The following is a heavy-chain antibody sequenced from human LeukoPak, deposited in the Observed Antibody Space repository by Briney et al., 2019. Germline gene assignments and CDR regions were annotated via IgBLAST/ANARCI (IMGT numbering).Heavy chain of an antibody. CDR1: GGSISSYY. J-gene: IGHJ4*02. Sequence: PSETLSLTCTVSGGSISSYYWTWIRQPPGKGLGLEWIGYIYYSGGTNYNPSLKSRVTISIDTSKNQVSLKLSSVTAADTAVYYCARLWYSSSSLDYWGQGTLVTVSS. D-gene: IGHD6-6*01. CDR2: IYYSGGT. V-gene: IGHV4-59*08. CDR3: ARLWYSSSSLDY.